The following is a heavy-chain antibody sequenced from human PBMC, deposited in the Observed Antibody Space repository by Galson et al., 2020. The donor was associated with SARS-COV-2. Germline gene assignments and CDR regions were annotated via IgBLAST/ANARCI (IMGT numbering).Heavy chain of an antibody. CDR3: AVDVSFGKFASFDH. CDR2: VYYTGGT. CDR1: GIGGSMNNYY. D-gene: IGHD3-10*01. Sequence: SETLSLTCTVSGIGGSMNNYYWSWIRQPPGKGLEWIAYVYYTGGTNYNPSLKSRVTISIDTSMNQFSLKLFSVTAADTAVYYCAVDVSFGKFASFDHWGQGTLLTVSA. J-gene: IGHJ4*02. V-gene: IGHV4-59*01.